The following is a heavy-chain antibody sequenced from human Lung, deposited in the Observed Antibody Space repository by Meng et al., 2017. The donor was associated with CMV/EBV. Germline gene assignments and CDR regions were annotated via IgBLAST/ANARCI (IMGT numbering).Heavy chain of an antibody. D-gene: IGHD3-10*01. Sequence: QLQWPGPGPERVKPPEPLSLTCAVSGVSITNHNWWAWVRQPPGKGLEWIGEIPHRGSSAYNPSLKSRVSMSIDKSKNQFSLKLTSVTAADTAVYHCLRRLGGSVWGQGTLVTVSS. CDR1: GVSITNHNW. CDR2: IPHRGSS. V-gene: IGHV4-4*03. CDR3: LRRLGGSV. J-gene: IGHJ1*01.